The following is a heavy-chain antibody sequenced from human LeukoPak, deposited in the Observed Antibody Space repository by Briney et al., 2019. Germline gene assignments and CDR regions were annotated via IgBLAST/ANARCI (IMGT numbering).Heavy chain of an antibody. V-gene: IGHV1-24*01. Sequence: ASVKVSCKVSGYTLTELSMHWVRQAHGKGLEWMGGFDPEDGETIYAQKFQGRVTMTEDTSTDTAYMELSSLRSEDTAVYYCATDPCYYDSSGYCHDDYWGQGTLVTVSS. CDR1: GYTLTELS. CDR2: FDPEDGET. CDR3: ATDPCYYDSSGYCHDDY. D-gene: IGHD3-22*01. J-gene: IGHJ4*02.